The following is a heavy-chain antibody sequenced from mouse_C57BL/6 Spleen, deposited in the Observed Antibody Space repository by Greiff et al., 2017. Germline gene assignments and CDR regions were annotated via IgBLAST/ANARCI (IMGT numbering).Heavy chain of an antibody. CDR3: AREGIYYTFAY. D-gene: IGHD2-12*01. Sequence: QVQLKESGPELVKPGASVKISCKASGYSFTSYYIHWVKQRPGQGLEWIGWIYPGSGNTKYNEKFKGKATLTADTSSSTAYMQLSSLTSEDSAVYYCAREGIYYTFAYWGQGTLVTVSA. V-gene: IGHV1-66*01. CDR2: IYPGSGNT. CDR1: GYSFTSYY. J-gene: IGHJ3*01.